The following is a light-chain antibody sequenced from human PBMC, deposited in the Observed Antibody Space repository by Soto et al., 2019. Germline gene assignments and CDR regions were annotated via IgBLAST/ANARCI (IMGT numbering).Light chain of an antibody. V-gene: IGLV2-14*03. CDR2: DVS. CDR3: SSFTSSITYV. J-gene: IGLJ1*01. CDR1: GSDVGGYNY. Sequence: QSALTQPASVSGSPGQSITIPCTGTGSDVGGYNYVSWYQQYPGKAPKLMIYDVSNRPSGVSNRFSGSKSGNTASLTISGLQTEDEADYYCSSFTSSITYVFGTGTKLTVL.